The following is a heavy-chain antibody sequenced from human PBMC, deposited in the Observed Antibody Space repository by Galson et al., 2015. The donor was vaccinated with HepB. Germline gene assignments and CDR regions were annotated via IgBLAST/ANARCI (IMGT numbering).Heavy chain of an antibody. CDR2: INPDGSRS. CDR1: GFSFSYHW. Sequence: SLRLSCAASGFSFSYHWMFWVRQAPGKGPVWVARINPDGSRSSYADSVRGRFTITRDNARKKLYLQLTSLSPEDTAVYYCVADRAGYTTNWYSGADWGQGTLVIVSS. D-gene: IGHD1-7*01. V-gene: IGHV3-74*01. CDR3: VADRAGYTTNWYSGAD. J-gene: IGHJ4*02.